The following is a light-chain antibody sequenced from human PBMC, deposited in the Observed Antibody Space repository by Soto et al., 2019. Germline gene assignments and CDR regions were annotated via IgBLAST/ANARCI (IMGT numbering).Light chain of an antibody. Sequence: DIQMTQSPSSLSASVGDRVTITCRASQSISSYLNWYQQKPGKAPKLLIYAASSLQSGVPSRFSGSGSGTDFTLTISSQHPEDFATYYCQQSYSTPRTFGQGTKVEIK. CDR1: QSISSY. J-gene: IGKJ1*01. CDR2: AAS. V-gene: IGKV1-39*01. CDR3: QQSYSTPRT.